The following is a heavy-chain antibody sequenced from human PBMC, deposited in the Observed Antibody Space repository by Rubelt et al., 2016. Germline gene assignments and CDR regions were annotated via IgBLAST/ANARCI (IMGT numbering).Heavy chain of an antibody. D-gene: IGHD6-6*01. Sequence: QVQLQQWGAGLLKPSATLSLTCAVYGGSFSGSYWSWIRYPPGKGLEWIGEIYHSGSTNYNPSLTSRVTISVYKSKNQFSLTLSSVTAADTAVYYCAGTKGQLNDACDIWGQGTMVTVSS. CDR3: AGTKGQLNDACDI. J-gene: IGHJ3*02. CDR2: IYHSGST. CDR1: GGSFSGSY. V-gene: IGHV4-34*01.